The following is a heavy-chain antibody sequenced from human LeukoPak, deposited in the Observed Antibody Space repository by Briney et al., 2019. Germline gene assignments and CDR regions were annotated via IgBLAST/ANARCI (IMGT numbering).Heavy chain of an antibody. D-gene: IGHD6-13*01. CDR3: ARWGVAAAGMSSAEYFQH. V-gene: IGHV4-59*01. CDR2: VYYSGST. Sequence: SETLSLTCTVSGDSIRSDYWSWIRQPPGKGLEWIGYVYYSGSTNYNPSLKSRVTISVDTSKNQFSLKLSSVTAADTAVYYCARWGVAAAGMSSAEYFQHWGQGTLVTVSS. CDR1: GDSIRSDY. J-gene: IGHJ1*01.